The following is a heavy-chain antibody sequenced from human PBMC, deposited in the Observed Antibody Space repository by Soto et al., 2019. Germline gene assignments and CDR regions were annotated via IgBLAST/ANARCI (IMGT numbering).Heavy chain of an antibody. D-gene: IGHD6-19*01. J-gene: IGHJ4*02. Sequence: EVQLLESGGGLVQPGGSLRLSCAASGFTFSSYAMSWVRQAPGKGLEWVSGIRGSGGGTYYADSVKGRFTISRDNSKNTLFLQMNSLRVEDTAVYYCAKDMHLSGWYYFAYWGQGTLVTVSS. V-gene: IGHV3-23*01. CDR1: GFTFSSYA. CDR2: IRGSGGGT. CDR3: AKDMHLSGWYYFAY.